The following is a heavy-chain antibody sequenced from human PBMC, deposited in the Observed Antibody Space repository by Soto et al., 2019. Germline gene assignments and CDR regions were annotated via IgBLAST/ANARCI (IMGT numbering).Heavy chain of an antibody. CDR2: IYYSGST. D-gene: IGHD5-12*01. V-gene: IGHV4-59*01. CDR1: GGSISSYY. J-gene: IGHJ6*02. CDR3: ARDPGSGYVRGYGMDV. Sequence: NPSETLSLTCTVSGGSISSYYWSWIRQPPGKGLEWIGYIYYSGSTNYNPSLKSRVTISVDTSKNQFSLKLSSVTAADTAVYYCARDPGSGYVRGYGMDVWGQGTTVTVSS.